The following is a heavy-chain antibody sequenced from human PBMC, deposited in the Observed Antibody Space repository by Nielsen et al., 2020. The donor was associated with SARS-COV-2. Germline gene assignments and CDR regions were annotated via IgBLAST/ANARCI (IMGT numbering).Heavy chain of an antibody. J-gene: IGHJ4*02. Sequence: ALVKVSCKASGYTFTSYAMHWVRQAPGQRLEWMGWINAGNGNTKYSQKFQGRVTITRDTSASTAYMELSSLRSEDTAVYYCAREGYGIAAADTFDYWGQGTLVTVSS. CDR1: GYTFTSYA. V-gene: IGHV1-3*01. D-gene: IGHD6-13*01. CDR3: AREGYGIAAADTFDY. CDR2: INAGNGNT.